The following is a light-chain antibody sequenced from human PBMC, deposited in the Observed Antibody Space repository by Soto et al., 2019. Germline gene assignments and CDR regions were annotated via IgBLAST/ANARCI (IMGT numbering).Light chain of an antibody. V-gene: IGKV3D-15*01. CDR2: GAS. Sequence: EIVMKQSPATLSVSPGERATLSCRASESISSTLAWYQQKPGQAPRLLMYGASIRATDFPARFSGSGYGTDFTLTISSLQSEDFAVYYCQQYTIWPITFGQGTRLEIK. CDR3: QQYTIWPIT. J-gene: IGKJ5*01. CDR1: ESISST.